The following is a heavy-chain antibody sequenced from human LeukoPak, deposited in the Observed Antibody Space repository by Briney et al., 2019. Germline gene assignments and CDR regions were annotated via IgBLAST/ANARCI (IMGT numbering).Heavy chain of an antibody. CDR1: GFTVSSNY. CDR2: IYSGGST. D-gene: IGHD3-22*01. V-gene: IGHV3-66*01. CDR3: ARGYYYDSSGSQYYFDY. Sequence: GGSLRLSCAASGFTVSSNYVSWVRQAPGKGLEWVSVIYSGGSTYYADSVKGRFTISRDNSKNTLYLQMNSLRAEDTAVYYCARGYYYDSSGSQYYFDYWGQGTLVTVSS. J-gene: IGHJ4*02.